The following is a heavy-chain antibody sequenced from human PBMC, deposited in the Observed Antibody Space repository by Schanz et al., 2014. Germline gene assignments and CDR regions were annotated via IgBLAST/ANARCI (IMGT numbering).Heavy chain of an antibody. J-gene: IGHJ6*02. CDR3: AKDRQNRVNRVGYYYGMDV. D-gene: IGHD3-16*01. CDR2: ISWNSGSI. CDR1: GFTFDDYA. V-gene: IGHV3-9*01. Sequence: EVQLVESGGGLVQPGESLRLSCAASGFTFDDYAMHWVRQAPGKGLEWVSGISWNSGSIGYADSVKGRFTISRDDAKNSLYLQMNSLRAEDTALYYCAKDRQNRVNRVGYYYGMDVWGQGTTVTVSS.